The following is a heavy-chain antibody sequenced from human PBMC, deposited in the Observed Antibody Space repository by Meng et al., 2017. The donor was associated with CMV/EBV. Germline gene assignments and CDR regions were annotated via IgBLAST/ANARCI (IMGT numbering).Heavy chain of an antibody. CDR1: GGSISSSY. Sequence: CTVSGGSISSSYWSWIRQPAGKGLEWIGRIYSSGGTNYKSSLKSRVTMSVDTSRYQFSLKLSSVTAADTAVYYCARTDCSSTSCYLNYWGQGTLVTVSS. CDR3: ARTDCSSTSCYLNY. J-gene: IGHJ4*02. D-gene: IGHD2-2*01. CDR2: IYSSGGT. V-gene: IGHV4-4*07.